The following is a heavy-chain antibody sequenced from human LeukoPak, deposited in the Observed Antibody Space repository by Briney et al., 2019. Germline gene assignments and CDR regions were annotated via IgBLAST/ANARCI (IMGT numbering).Heavy chain of an antibody. V-gene: IGHV4-38-2*01. CDR1: GGPLSGYF. Sequence: SETLSLTCAVSGGPLSGYFWSWIRQSSGKGLEWIGSIYHSGSTYYNPSLKSRVTISVDTSKNQFSLKLSSVTAADTAVYYCVGGLYSGRGGVDYWGQGTLVTVSS. CDR3: VGGLYSGRGGVDY. D-gene: IGHD1-26*01. J-gene: IGHJ4*02. CDR2: IYHSGST.